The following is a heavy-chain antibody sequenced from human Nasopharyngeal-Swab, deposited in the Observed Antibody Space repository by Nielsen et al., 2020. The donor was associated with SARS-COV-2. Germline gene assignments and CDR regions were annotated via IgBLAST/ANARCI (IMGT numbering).Heavy chain of an antibody. CDR1: GFTFSSYA. CDR3: AKVAITMIVVPNGGFDY. CDR2: ISGSGGST. V-gene: IGHV3-23*01. Sequence: GESLKISCAASGFTFSSYAMSWVRQAPGKGPEWVSAISGSGGSTYYADSVKGRFTISRDNSKNTLYLQMNSLRAEDTAVYYRAKVAITMIVVPNGGFDYWGQGTLVTVSS. D-gene: IGHD3-22*01. J-gene: IGHJ4*02.